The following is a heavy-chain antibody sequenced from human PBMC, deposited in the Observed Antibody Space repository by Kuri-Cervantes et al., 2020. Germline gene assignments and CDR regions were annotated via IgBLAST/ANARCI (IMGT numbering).Heavy chain of an antibody. CDR1: GFTFSSYA. V-gene: IGHV3-30-3*01. CDR3: ARGRPSSSWTYMYYYGMDV. J-gene: IGHJ6*02. D-gene: IGHD6-13*01. Sequence: GGSLRLSCAASGFTFSSYAMHWVRQAPGKGLEWVAVISYDGSNKYYADSVKGRFTISRDNSKNTLYLQMNSLRSEDTAVYYCARGRPSSSWTYMYYYGMDVWGQGTTVTVSS. CDR2: ISYDGSNK.